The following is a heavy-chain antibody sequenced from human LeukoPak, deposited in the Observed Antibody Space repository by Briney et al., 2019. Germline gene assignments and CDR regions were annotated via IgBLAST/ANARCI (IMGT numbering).Heavy chain of an antibody. D-gene: IGHD6-13*01. CDR3: ARARSAAGIDY. J-gene: IGHJ4*02. Sequence: SETLSLTCTVSGVSISSSSYYWGWIRQPPGKGLEWIGSIYYSGSTYYNPSLKSRVTISVDTSKNQFSLKLSSVTAADTAVYYCARARSAAGIDYWGQGTLVTVSS. V-gene: IGHV4-39*01. CDR1: GVSISSSSYY. CDR2: IYYSGST.